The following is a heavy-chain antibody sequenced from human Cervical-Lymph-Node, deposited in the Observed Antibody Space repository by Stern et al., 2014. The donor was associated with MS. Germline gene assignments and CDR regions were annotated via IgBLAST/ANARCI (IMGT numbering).Heavy chain of an antibody. CDR3: ARELEYTNSADYNYYGLDV. V-gene: IGHV3-74*01. D-gene: IGHD6-6*01. Sequence: EVQLVESGGGLVQPGGSLRLSCAASDFSFSSYWMHWVRQVPGKGLVWDSRINSDGTSISYADSVKGRCTISRDNAKNTLFLQMNSLRAEDTAVYYCARELEYTNSADYNYYGLDVWGQGTTVTVSS. CDR1: DFSFSSYW. CDR2: INSDGTSI. J-gene: IGHJ6*02.